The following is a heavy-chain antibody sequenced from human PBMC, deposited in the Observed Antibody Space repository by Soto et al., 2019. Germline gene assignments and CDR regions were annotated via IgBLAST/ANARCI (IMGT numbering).Heavy chain of an antibody. J-gene: IGHJ4*02. D-gene: IGHD1-20*01. CDR1: GGTFTSYS. V-gene: IGHV1-69*13. CDR2: IIPIFGTA. CDR3: AREALYNWNYLYC. Sequence: SVNVSCKSSGGTFTSYSISWVRQAPGQGLEWMGWIIPIFGTANYAQKFQGRVTITADESTSTAYMELSSLRSEDTAVYYCAREALYNWNYLYCWGQGTLVSVSS.